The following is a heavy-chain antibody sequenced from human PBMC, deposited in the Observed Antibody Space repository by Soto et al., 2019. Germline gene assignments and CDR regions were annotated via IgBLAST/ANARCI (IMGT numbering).Heavy chain of an antibody. V-gene: IGHV1-69*13. CDR3: ARTGSSYYGMDV. CDR2: IIPIFGTA. J-gene: IGHJ6*02. D-gene: IGHD2-2*01. Sequence: SVKVSCKASGGTFSSYAISWVRQAPGQGLEWMGGIIPIFGTANYAQKFQGRVTITADESTSTAYMELSSLRSEDTAVYYCARTGSSYYGMDVWRQGTTVIVSS. CDR1: GGTFSSYA.